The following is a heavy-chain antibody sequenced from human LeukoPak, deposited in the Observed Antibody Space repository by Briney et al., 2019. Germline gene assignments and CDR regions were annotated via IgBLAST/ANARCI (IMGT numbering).Heavy chain of an antibody. J-gene: IGHJ1*01. D-gene: IGHD3-22*01. Sequence: ASVTLSCNASASLFSKFGYTWIRQAHGQAFEWLGWISTHNGYTNYAQKLQGRVTITTDSSTTSAYKDLRSLRPDDTAVYYCKVYNDSSGYSADFRGQGTLVTVSS. CDR1: ASLFSKFG. CDR2: ISTHNGYT. CDR3: KVYNDSSGYSADF. V-gene: IGHV1-18*01.